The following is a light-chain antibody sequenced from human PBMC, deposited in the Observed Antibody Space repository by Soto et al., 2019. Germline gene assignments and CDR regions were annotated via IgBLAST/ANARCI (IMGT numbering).Light chain of an antibody. Sequence: EIVMTQSPATLSVSPGERATLSCRASQIVTSNYLAWYQQKPGQAPRLLIFGASIRATGLPDRFSGGGSGTDFTLTISRLEPEDFAVYYCQQYGSSPGTFGQGTKVDIK. CDR3: QQYGSSPGT. J-gene: IGKJ1*01. V-gene: IGKV3-20*01. CDR1: QIVTSNY. CDR2: GAS.